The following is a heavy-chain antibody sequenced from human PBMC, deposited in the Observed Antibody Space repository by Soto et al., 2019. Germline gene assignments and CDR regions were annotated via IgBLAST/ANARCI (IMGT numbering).Heavy chain of an antibody. CDR1: GGSINSFY. D-gene: IGHD3-16*02. CDR3: ASRLDYDYIWGSYRNDAFDI. CDR2: LSYSGST. J-gene: IGHJ3*02. V-gene: IGHV4-59*01. Sequence: QVQLQESVPGLVKPWETLSLTCTVSGGSINSFYWSWIRQPPGKGLEWIGFLSYSGSTTYNPSLKSRVTISVDTSKNQFSLKLSSVTAADTAVYYCASRLDYDYIWGSYRNDAFDIWGQGTMVTVSS.